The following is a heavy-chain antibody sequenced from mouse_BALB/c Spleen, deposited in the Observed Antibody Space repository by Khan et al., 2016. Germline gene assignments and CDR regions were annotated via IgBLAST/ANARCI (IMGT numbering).Heavy chain of an antibody. J-gene: IGHJ2*01. CDR1: GYSITSDYA. Sequence: EVELVESGPGLVKPSQSLSLTCTVTGYSITSDYAWNWIRQFPGNKLEWMGYISYSGSTSYNPSLKSRISITRDTSKNQFFLQLNSVTTEDTAPYDWAGDYCGSSYFDYWGQGTTLTVSS. D-gene: IGHD1-1*01. V-gene: IGHV3-2*02. CDR3: AGDYCGSSYFDY. CDR2: ISYSGST.